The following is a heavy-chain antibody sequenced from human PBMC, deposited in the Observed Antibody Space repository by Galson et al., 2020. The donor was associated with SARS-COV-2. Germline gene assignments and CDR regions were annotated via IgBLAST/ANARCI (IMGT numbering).Heavy chain of an antibody. V-gene: IGHV3-33*01. J-gene: IGHJ6*02. CDR2: IRYDGSNK. CDR1: GFTFSSYG. CDR3: ARDAGYYDILRGGMDV. D-gene: IGHD3-9*01. Sequence: GGSLRLSCAASGFTFSSYGMHWVRQAPGKGLEWVAVIRYDGSNKYYADSVKGRFTISRDNSKNTLYLQMNSLRAEDTAVYYCARDAGYYDILRGGMDVWVQGTTVTISS.